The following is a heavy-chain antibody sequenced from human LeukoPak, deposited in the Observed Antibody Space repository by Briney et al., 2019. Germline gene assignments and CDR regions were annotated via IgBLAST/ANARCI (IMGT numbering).Heavy chain of an antibody. J-gene: IGHJ4*02. CDR1: GGSISSSSYY. Sequence: PSETLSLTCTVSGGSISSSSYYWGWIRQPPGKGLERFGSIYYSGSTYYNPSLKSRVTISVDTSKNQFSLKLCAVTAADTAVYCCASAREQLVAGDFDYCGQGTLVTVSS. CDR2: IYYSGST. D-gene: IGHD6-13*01. CDR3: ASAREQLVAGDFDY. V-gene: IGHV4-39*01.